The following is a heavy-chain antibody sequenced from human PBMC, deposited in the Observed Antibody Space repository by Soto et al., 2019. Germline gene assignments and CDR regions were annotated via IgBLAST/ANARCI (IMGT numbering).Heavy chain of an antibody. D-gene: IGHD5-12*01. Sequence: PGGSLRLSCAASGFTLSSYGMHWVRQAPGKGLEWVAVIWYDGSNKYYADSVKGRFTISRDNSKNTLYLQMNSLRAEDTAVYYCARTMATIKRAPFDYWGEGTLVIVSS. J-gene: IGHJ4*02. CDR1: GFTLSSYG. CDR2: IWYDGSNK. V-gene: IGHV3-33*01. CDR3: ARTMATIKRAPFDY.